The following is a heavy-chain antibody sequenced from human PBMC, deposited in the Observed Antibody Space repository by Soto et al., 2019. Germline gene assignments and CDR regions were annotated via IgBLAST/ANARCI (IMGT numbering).Heavy chain of an antibody. V-gene: IGHV5-51*01. CDR2: IYPGDFDT. J-gene: IGHJ4*02. CDR1: GYSFSTYW. Sequence: GESLKISCXGSGYSFSTYWIGWVRQMPGEGLEWMGIIYPGDFDTRYSPAFQGQVTISVDKSISTAYLQWSSLKASDTATYYCARAITGTSNPYHFDYWGQGTLVTVSS. CDR3: ARAITGTSNPYHFDY. D-gene: IGHD1-20*01.